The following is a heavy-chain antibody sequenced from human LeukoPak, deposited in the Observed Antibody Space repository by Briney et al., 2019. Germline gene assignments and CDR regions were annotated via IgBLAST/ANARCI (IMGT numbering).Heavy chain of an antibody. D-gene: IGHD3-10*01. CDR3: ARQGFGWTFDI. CDR2: IYPGDSDT. Sequence: GESLKISCKGSGYSFNNYWTGWVRQMPGKGLEWMGIIYPGDSDTRYIPSFQGQVAISADKSISTAYLHWSSLKVSDTAMYCCARQGFGWTFDIWGQGTMVTVSS. CDR1: GYSFNNYW. J-gene: IGHJ3*02. V-gene: IGHV5-51*01.